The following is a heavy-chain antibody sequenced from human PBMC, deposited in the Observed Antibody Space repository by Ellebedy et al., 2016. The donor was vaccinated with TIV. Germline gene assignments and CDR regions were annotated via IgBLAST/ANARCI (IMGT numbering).Heavy chain of an antibody. CDR2: ISDHGRFK. D-gene: IGHD1-7*01. CDR3: VPLGDWELPPVDK. V-gene: IGHV3-64D*09. J-gene: IGHJ4*02. Sequence: PGGSLRLSCSVSGFTFSSYAMHWVRQPLGKGLEYVSSISDHGRFKYYADSVKGRFIISRDNSRNTLSLQMSSLRSEDTAVNYCVPLGDWELPPVDKWGQGTLVTVSS. CDR1: GFTFSSYA.